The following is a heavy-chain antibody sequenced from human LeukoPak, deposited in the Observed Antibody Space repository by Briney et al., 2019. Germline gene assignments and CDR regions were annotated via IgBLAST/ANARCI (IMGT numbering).Heavy chain of an antibody. CDR2: FDPEDGET. CDR1: GYTLTELS. Sequence: ASVKVSCKVSGYTLTELSMHWVRQAPGKGLEWMGGFDPEDGETIYAQKFQGRVTMTEDTSTDTAYMELSSLRSEDTAVYYCATTTMVRGVIIALTYYFDYWGQGTLVTVSS. D-gene: IGHD3-10*01. J-gene: IGHJ4*02. CDR3: ATTTMVRGVIIALTYYFDY. V-gene: IGHV1-24*01.